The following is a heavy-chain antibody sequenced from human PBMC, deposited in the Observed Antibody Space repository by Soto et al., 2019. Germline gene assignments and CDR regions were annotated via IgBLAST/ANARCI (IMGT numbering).Heavy chain of an antibody. V-gene: IGHV4-39*01. CDR2: IYYSGST. CDR1: GGSISSSSYY. J-gene: IGHJ5*02. D-gene: IGHD3-22*01. CDR3: APTKAYYYDSSGIDNWFDP. Sequence: QLQLQESGPGLVKPSETLSLTCTVSGGSISSSSYYWGWIRQPPGKGLEWIGSIYYSGSTYYNPSLKSRVTISVDTSKNQFSLKLSSVTAADTAVYYCAPTKAYYYDSSGIDNWFDPWGQGTLVTVSS.